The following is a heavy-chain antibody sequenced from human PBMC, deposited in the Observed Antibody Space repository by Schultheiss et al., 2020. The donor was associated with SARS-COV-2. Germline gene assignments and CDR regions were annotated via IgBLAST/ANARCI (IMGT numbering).Heavy chain of an antibody. CDR1: GGSVSSGSYY. D-gene: IGHD6-19*01. CDR3: ARGYTSGWPCDS. V-gene: IGHV4-61*01. CDR2: IDRSGRT. Sequence: SETLSLTCTVSGGSVSSGSYYWSWIRQPPGKGLEWIGEIDRSGRTNYNPSLKSRVTISIDTSKNQFSLGLTSVTAADTAVYYCARGYTSGWPCDSWGQGTLVTVCS. J-gene: IGHJ4*02.